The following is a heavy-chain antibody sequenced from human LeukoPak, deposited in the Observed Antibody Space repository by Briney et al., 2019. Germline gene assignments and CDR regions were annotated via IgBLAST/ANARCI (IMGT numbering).Heavy chain of an antibody. Sequence: SETLSLTCTVSGSMYNYYWSWIRQPAGKGLEWIGRIYTSGSTNYNPSLKSRVTISVDTSKNQFSLKLSSVTAADTAVYYCARDRTIVVQAARYFDYWGQGTLVTVSS. D-gene: IGHD2-2*01. J-gene: IGHJ4*02. V-gene: IGHV4-4*07. CDR1: GSMYNYY. CDR3: ARDRTIVVQAARYFDY. CDR2: IYTSGST.